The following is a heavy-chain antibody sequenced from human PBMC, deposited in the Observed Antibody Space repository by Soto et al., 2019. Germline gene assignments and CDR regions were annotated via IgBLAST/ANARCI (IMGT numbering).Heavy chain of an antibody. CDR1: GYSFTSYW. D-gene: IGHD3-10*01. Sequence: PGESLKISCKGSGYSFTSYWIGWVRQMPGKGLEWMGIIYPGDSDTRYSPSFQGQVTISADKSISTAYLQWSSLKASDTAMYYCARRDGSGSYYPYTDYYFDYWGQGTLVTVSS. V-gene: IGHV5-51*01. CDR2: IYPGDSDT. CDR3: ARRDGSGSYYPYTDYYFDY. J-gene: IGHJ4*02.